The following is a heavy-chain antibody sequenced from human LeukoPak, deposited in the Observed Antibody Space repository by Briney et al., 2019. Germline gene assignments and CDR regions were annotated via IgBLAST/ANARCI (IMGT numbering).Heavy chain of an antibody. V-gene: IGHV4-39*07. J-gene: IGHJ4*02. CDR1: GGSISSSSYY. CDR2: IYYSGST. D-gene: IGHD3-3*01. Sequence: SETLSLTCTVSGGSISSSSYYWGWIRQPPGKGLEWIGSIYYSGSTYYNPSLKSRVTISVDTSKNQFSLKLSSVTAADTAVYYCARGIDEYDFWSGYYFDYWGQGTLVTVSS. CDR3: ARGIDEYDFWSGYYFDY.